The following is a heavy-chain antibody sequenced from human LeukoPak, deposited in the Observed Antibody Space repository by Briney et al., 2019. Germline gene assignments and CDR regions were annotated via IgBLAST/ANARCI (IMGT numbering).Heavy chain of an antibody. Sequence: KPSETLSLTCTVSGGSIRGYYCNWLRQPPGKGLEWIGEIYHSGSTNYNPSLKSRVTISVDKTKNQFSLKLSSVTAADTAVYYCARRAYSSGWYSRVGYYFDYWGQGTLVTVSS. CDR1: GGSIRGYY. D-gene: IGHD6-19*01. V-gene: IGHV4-34*01. CDR2: IYHSGST. J-gene: IGHJ4*02. CDR3: ARRAYSSGWYSRVGYYFDY.